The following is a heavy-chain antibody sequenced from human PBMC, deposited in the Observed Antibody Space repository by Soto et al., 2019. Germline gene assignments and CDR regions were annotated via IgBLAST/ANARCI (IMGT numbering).Heavy chain of an antibody. J-gene: IGHJ4*02. Sequence: EVQLLESGGGLVQPGGSLRISCAASGFTFSNYVMTWVRQAPGRGLEWVSGISASGGSTYYADSVKGRFTISRDNSNGMLFLQMNGLGAEDTALYYCAKASYGSGSYRVDYWGQGTLVTVSS. V-gene: IGHV3-23*01. CDR3: AKASYGSGSYRVDY. CDR2: ISASGGST. D-gene: IGHD3-10*01. CDR1: GFTFSNYV.